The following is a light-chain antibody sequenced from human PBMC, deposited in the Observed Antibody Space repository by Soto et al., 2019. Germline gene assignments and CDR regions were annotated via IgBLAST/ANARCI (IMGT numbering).Light chain of an antibody. CDR1: SSDVGGYNY. Sequence: QSVLTQPASVSVSPGQSITISCTGTSSDVGGYNYVSWYQQHPGKAPKLMIYEVSNRPSGVSNRFSGSKSGNTASLTISGLQAEDEADYYCSSYTSSSTHGFGTGTKLTVL. CDR3: SSYTSSSTHG. J-gene: IGLJ1*01. V-gene: IGLV2-14*01. CDR2: EVS.